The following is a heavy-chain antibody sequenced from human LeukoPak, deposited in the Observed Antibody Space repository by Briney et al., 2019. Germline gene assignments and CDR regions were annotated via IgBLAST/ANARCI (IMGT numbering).Heavy chain of an antibody. CDR1: GFTFSSYS. J-gene: IGHJ4*02. CDR3: ARGSLWFGESE. D-gene: IGHD3-10*01. V-gene: IGHV3-53*01. CDR2: IYSGGST. Sequence: GGSLRLSCAASGFTFSSYSMNWVRQAPGKGLEWVSVIYSGGSTYYADSVKGRFTISRDNSKNTLYLQMNSLRAEDTAVYYCARGSLWFGESEWGQGTLVTVSS.